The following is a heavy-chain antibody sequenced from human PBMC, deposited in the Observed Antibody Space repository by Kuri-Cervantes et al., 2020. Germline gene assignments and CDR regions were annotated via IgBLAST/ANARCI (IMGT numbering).Heavy chain of an antibody. D-gene: IGHD6-19*01. Sequence: GESLKISCAASGFTFSSYSMNWVRQAPGKGLEWVSSISSSSSYIYYADSVKGRFTIPRDNAKNSLYLQMNSLRAEDTAVYYCARLAVAGGNGMDVWGQGTTVTVSS. J-gene: IGHJ6*02. V-gene: IGHV3-21*01. CDR2: ISSSSSYI. CDR1: GFTFSSYS. CDR3: ARLAVAGGNGMDV.